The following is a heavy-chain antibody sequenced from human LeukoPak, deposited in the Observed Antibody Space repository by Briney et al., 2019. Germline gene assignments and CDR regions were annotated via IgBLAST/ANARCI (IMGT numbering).Heavy chain of an antibody. V-gene: IGHV4-39*01. D-gene: IGHD1-26*01. CDR2: IYYSGTT. Sequence: PSETLSLTCTVSGGSISSSSYYWGWIRQPPGKGLEWIGSIYYSGTTYYNPSLKSRVTISVDTSKNQFSLKLSAVTAADTAVYYCARLALVGATHYYYGMDVWGQGTTVTVSS. J-gene: IGHJ6*02. CDR1: GGSISSSSYY. CDR3: ARLALVGATHYYYGMDV.